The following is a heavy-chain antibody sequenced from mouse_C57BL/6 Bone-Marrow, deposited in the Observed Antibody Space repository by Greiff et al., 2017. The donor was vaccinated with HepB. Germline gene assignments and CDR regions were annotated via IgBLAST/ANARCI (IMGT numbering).Heavy chain of an antibody. Sequence: EVNVVESGGGLVKPGGSLKLSCAASGFTFSDYGMHWVRQAPEKGLEWVAYISSGSSTIYYADTVKGRFTISRDNAKNTLFLQMTSLRSEDTAMYYCARPRITTVEDAMDYWGQGTSVTVSS. CDR2: ISSGSSTI. CDR3: ARPRITTVEDAMDY. V-gene: IGHV5-17*01. D-gene: IGHD1-1*01. CDR1: GFTFSDYG. J-gene: IGHJ4*01.